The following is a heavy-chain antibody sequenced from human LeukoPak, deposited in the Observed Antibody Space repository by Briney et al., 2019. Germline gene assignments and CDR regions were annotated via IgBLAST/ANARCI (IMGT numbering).Heavy chain of an antibody. J-gene: IGHJ4*02. CDR1: GFTFSSYN. CDR3: ARVLDTDCRGGSCYSGLDY. V-gene: IGHV3-21*01. Sequence: PGGSLRLSCAASGFTFSSYNMNWVRQAPGRGLEWVSSISRTGSYIYYADSVKGRFTISRDNAQNSLYLQMNSLRVEDTAVYYCARVLDTDCRGGSCYSGLDYWGQGTLVTVSS. D-gene: IGHD2-15*01. CDR2: ISRTGSYI.